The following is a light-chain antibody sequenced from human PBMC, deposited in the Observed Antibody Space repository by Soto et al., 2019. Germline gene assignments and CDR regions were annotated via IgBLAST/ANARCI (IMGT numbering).Light chain of an antibody. CDR1: SSNIGAGYD. CDR3: QSYDSSLSGWV. V-gene: IGLV1-40*01. Sequence: QSVLTQPPSVSGAQGQRVTISCTGSSSNIGAGYDVHWYQQLPGTAPKLLIYGNNNRPSGVPDRFSGSKSGTSASLAITGLQAEDEADYSCQSYDSSLSGWVFGGGTKLTVL. CDR2: GNN. J-gene: IGLJ3*02.